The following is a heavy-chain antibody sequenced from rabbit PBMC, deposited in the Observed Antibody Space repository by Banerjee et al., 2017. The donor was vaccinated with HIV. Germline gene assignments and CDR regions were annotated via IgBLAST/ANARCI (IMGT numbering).Heavy chain of an antibody. CDR2: INTSSGNT. CDR3: ARDEKDAAVAGYGYARNL. CDR1: GFSFSNKYV. J-gene: IGHJ4*01. V-gene: IGHV1S45*01. D-gene: IGHD6-1*01. Sequence: QEQLVESGGDLVKPEGSLTLTCTASGFSFSNKYVMCWVRQAPGKGLEWIACINTSSGNTVYATWAKGRFTISRTSSTTVALQMTSLTAADTATYFCARDEKDAAVAGYGYARNLWGPGTLVTVS.